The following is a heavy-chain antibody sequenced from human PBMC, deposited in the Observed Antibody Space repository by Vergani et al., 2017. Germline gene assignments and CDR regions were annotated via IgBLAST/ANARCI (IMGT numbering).Heavy chain of an antibody. J-gene: IGHJ4*02. Sequence: QVQVVQSGAEVKKSGASVKVSCKTSGYTFSNYYMHWVRQAPGQGLEWMGIINPSGGHTNYAQKFQGRVTMTRDTSTSTVYMELSSLRSEDTAIYYCARVDYGILTGYRYWGQGNLVTVS. CDR1: GYTFSNYY. V-gene: IGHV1-46*03. D-gene: IGHD3-9*01. CDR2: INPSGGHT. CDR3: ARVDYGILTGYRY.